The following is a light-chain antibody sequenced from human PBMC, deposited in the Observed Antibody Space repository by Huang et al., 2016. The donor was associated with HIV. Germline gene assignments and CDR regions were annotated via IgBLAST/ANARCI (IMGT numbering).Light chain of an antibody. CDR1: QRVSSN. CDR3: QQYNNWLAGT. Sequence: EIVMTQSPATLSVSPGERATLSCRASQRVSSNLAWYQQKPGQAPRLRIYDASTRATGIPARFSGSGSGTEFTLTISSMQSEDFALYYCQQYNNWLAGTFGPGTKVDIK. J-gene: IGKJ3*01. CDR2: DAS. V-gene: IGKV3-15*01.